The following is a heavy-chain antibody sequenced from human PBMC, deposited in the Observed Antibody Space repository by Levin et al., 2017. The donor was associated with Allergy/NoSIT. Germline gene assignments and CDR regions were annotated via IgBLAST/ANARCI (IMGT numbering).Heavy chain of an antibody. Sequence: GGSLRLSCVASGFTFSSYSMSWVRQAPGGGLEWVATIAGRSPDMYVADSVKGRFTISRENAKNSLYLQMNSLRDDDTAIYYCSGIVRGTSAGDAFDIWGHGTMVTVSS. J-gene: IGHJ3*02. CDR3: SGIVRGTSAGDAFDI. D-gene: IGHD2/OR15-2a*01. V-gene: IGHV3-21*06. CDR2: IAGRSPDM. CDR1: GFTFSSYS.